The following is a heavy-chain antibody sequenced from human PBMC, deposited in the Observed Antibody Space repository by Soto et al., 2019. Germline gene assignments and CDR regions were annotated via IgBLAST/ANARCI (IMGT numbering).Heavy chain of an antibody. J-gene: IGHJ6*02. D-gene: IGHD5-12*01. CDR2: ISYSVSA. CDR1: GCSISSGNYY. Sequence: PSETLSLTCTVSGCSISSGNYYWSWIRQPPGKGLEWIGFISYSVSAYYNPSLKSRVTISVDTSKNQFSLNVTSVTAEDTAVYYCARVGGYGWEYYDMDVWGQGTTVTVSS. CDR3: ARVGGYGWEYYDMDV. V-gene: IGHV4-30-4*02.